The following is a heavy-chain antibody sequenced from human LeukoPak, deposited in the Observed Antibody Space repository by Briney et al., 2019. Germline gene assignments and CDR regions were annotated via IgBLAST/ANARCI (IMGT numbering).Heavy chain of an antibody. CDR2: IYSSGST. CDR3: AREGTTGWAF. Sequence: SETLSLTCTVSGGSISSYYWSWIRQPPGKGLEWIGYIYSSGSTKYNPSLKSRVTMSVDTSKNQFSLKLSSVTAADTAVYFCAREGTTGWAFWGQGTLVTVSS. D-gene: IGHD1-1*01. J-gene: IGHJ4*02. CDR1: GGSISSYY. V-gene: IGHV4-59*01.